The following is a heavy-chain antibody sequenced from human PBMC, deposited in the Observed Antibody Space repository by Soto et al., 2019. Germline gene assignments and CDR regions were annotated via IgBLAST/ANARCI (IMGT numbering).Heavy chain of an antibody. CDR3: AKEYFDSSRCYLPDY. J-gene: IGHJ4*02. V-gene: IGHV1-18*01. CDR1: GYTFTNYG. D-gene: IGHD2-2*01. Sequence: QVQLVQSGAEVKEPGASVKVSCKASGYTFTNYGISWGRQAPGQGLEWRGWIHPPNGSTKDARKFPGRVTMTTDTSTSTAYIELRSLRSDDTAVYYCAKEYFDSSRCYLPDYWGQGALVTVSS. CDR2: IHPPNGST.